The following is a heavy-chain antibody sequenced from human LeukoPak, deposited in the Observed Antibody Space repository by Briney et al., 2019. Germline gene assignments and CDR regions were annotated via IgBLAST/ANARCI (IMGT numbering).Heavy chain of an antibody. CDR3: AKSRLTPHP. CDR1: GFTFSNSD. CDR2: IGGSGSST. Sequence: QTGGPLRLSCAASGFTFSNSDMRWVRQAPGKGLEWVSAIGGSGSSTFYADSVKGRFTVSRDNSKNTLYLQMSSLRAGDTAVYYCAKSRLTPHPWGQGTLVTVSS. J-gene: IGHJ5*02. D-gene: IGHD1-14*01. V-gene: IGHV3-23*01.